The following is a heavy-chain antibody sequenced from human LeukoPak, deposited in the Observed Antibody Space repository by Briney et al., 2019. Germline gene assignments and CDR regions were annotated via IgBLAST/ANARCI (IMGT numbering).Heavy chain of an antibody. Sequence: GGSLRLSCAASGFTFSSYSMNWVRQAPGKGLEWVASIKQDGSEKYYVDSVKGRFTISRDNAKNSLSLQMNGLRVEDTALYYCATDGGNYPDRFDPWGQGTLVTVSS. J-gene: IGHJ5*02. CDR2: IKQDGSEK. CDR3: ATDGGNYPDRFDP. V-gene: IGHV3-7*04. D-gene: IGHD3-16*01. CDR1: GFTFSSYS.